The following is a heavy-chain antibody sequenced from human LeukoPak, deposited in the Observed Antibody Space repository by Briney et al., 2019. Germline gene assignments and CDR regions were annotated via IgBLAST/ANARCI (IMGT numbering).Heavy chain of an antibody. V-gene: IGHV3-21*01. CDR1: GFTLSSYA. J-gene: IGHJ3*02. CDR3: ARDVFGDRFWRTDGFGAFDI. CDR2: ISNTSSYI. D-gene: IGHD2-21*02. Sequence: PGGSLRLSCAASGFTLSSYAMSWVRQAPGKGLEWVSSISNTSSYIYYADSMKGRFTISRDNAKNSLYLQMNSLRAEDTAVYYCARDVFGDRFWRTDGFGAFDIWGQGTMVTVSS.